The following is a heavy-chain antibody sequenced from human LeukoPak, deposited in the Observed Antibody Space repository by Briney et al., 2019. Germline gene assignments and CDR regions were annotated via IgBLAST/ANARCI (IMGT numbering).Heavy chain of an antibody. D-gene: IGHD2-8*01. CDR2: IWYDGSNK. J-gene: IGHJ4*02. V-gene: IGHV3-33*01. Sequence: PGGSLRLSRAASGFTFSSYGMHWVRQAPGKGLEWVAVIWYDGSNKYYADSVKGRFTISRDNSKNTLYLQMNSLRAEDTAVYYCGRDCTNGVCYGTDFDYWGQGTLVTVSS. CDR3: GRDCTNGVCYGTDFDY. CDR1: GFTFSSYG.